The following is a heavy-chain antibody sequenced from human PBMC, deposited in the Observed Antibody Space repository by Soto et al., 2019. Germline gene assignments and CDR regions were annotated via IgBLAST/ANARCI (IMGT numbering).Heavy chain of an antibody. CDR3: ARTIAAADYGMGV. V-gene: IGHV4-59*01. D-gene: IGHD6-13*01. Sequence: QVQLQESGPGLVKPSETLSLTRTVSGGSISSYSWTWIRQPPGKGLEWIGYLYYSGSTNYNPSLKSRVTIPVDSYKNQFSLKLSSVTAADAAVYYCARTIAAADYGMGVWGQGTTGTVSS. CDR1: GGSISSYS. J-gene: IGHJ6*02. CDR2: LYYSGST.